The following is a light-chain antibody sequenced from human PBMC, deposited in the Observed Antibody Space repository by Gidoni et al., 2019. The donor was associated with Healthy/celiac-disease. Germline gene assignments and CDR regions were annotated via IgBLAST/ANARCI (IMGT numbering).Light chain of an antibody. Sequence: DIQMAQSPSSLSASVGDRVTITCQASKDISNYLNWYQQKPGKAPKLLIYDASHLETGVPSRFSGSGSGTDFTFTISSLQPEDIATYYCQQYDNLPLTFGGGTKVEIK. CDR2: DAS. V-gene: IGKV1-33*01. CDR3: QQYDNLPLT. CDR1: KDISNY. J-gene: IGKJ4*01.